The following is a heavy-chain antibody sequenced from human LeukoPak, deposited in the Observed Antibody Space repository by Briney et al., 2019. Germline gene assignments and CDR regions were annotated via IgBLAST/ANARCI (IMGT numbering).Heavy chain of an antibody. CDR1: GGSFSSQY. Sequence: SETLSLTCTVSGGSFSSQYWSWIRQPPGKGLEWIGYIYNIGSANYNPSLKSRVTVSVDTSKSHFSLKLRSVTAADTAVYYCARGPTEAGLDVWGKGTTVTVSS. D-gene: IGHD4-11*01. CDR3: ARGPTEAGLDV. V-gene: IGHV4-59*11. J-gene: IGHJ6*04. CDR2: IYNIGSA.